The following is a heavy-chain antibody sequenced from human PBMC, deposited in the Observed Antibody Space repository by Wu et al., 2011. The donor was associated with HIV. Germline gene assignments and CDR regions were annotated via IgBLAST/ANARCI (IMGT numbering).Heavy chain of an antibody. CDR1: VYTFTSYG. Sequence: VQLVQSGAEVKKPGAVSEGLLLRLLVYTFTSYGISWMRQAPGQGLEWMGWISAYNGDTNYAQKLQGRVTMTTDTSTSTAYMELRSLRSDDTAVYYCARDPLWSGYYAFDIWGQGTMVTVSS. CDR3: ARDPLWSGYYAFDI. J-gene: IGHJ3*02. V-gene: IGHV1-18*01. CDR2: ISAYNGDT. D-gene: IGHD3-3*01.